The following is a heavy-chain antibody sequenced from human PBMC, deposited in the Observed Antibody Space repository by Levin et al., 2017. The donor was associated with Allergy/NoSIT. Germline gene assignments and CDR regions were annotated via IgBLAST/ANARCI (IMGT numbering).Heavy chain of an antibody. Sequence: RAGGSLRLSCAASGFTFSDYYMSWIRQAPGKGLEWVSYISSSGSTIYYADSVKGRFTISRDNAKNSLYLQMNSLRAEDTAVYYCARGGPDITMIVVVTHIDYWGQGTLVTVSS. CDR2: ISSSGSTI. CDR1: GFTFSDYY. CDR3: ARGGPDITMIVVVTHIDY. J-gene: IGHJ4*02. V-gene: IGHV3-11*01. D-gene: IGHD3-22*01.